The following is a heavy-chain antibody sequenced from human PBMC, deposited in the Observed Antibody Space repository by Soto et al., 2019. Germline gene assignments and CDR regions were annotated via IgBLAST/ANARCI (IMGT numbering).Heavy chain of an antibody. J-gene: IGHJ5*02. V-gene: IGHV3-7*03. CDR2: IKQDGSEK. CDR3: ARDEDYYDSSGPPEGWFDP. D-gene: IGHD3-22*01. Sequence: EVQLVESGGGLVQPGGSLRLSCAASGFTFGSYWMSWVRQAPGKGLEWVANIKQDGSEKYYVDSVKGRFTISRDNAKNSLYLQMNSLRAEDTAVYYCARDEDYYDSSGPPEGWFDPWGQGTLVTVSS. CDR1: GFTFGSYW.